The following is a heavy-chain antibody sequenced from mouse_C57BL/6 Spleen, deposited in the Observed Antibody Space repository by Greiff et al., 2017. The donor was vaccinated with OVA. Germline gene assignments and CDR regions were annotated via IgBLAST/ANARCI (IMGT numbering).Heavy chain of an antibody. D-gene: IGHD1-1*01. Sequence: EVMLVESGGDLVKPGGSLKLSCAASGFTFSSYGMSWVRQTPDKRLEWVATISSGGSYTYYPDSVKGRFTISRDNAKNTLYLQMSSLKSEDTAMYYGARQNYYGSSYYYAMDYWGQGTSVTVSS. CDR3: ARQNYYGSSYYYAMDY. V-gene: IGHV5-6*02. J-gene: IGHJ4*01. CDR2: ISSGGSYT. CDR1: GFTFSSYG.